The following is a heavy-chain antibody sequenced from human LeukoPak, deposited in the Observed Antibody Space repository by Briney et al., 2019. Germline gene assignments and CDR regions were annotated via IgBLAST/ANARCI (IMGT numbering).Heavy chain of an antibody. CDR3: ARRSVAYSYDSSGYSPVYYFDY. J-gene: IGHJ4*02. CDR2: INHSGST. CDR1: GGSFSGYY. D-gene: IGHD3-22*01. Sequence: PSETLSLTCAVYGGSFSGYYWSWIRQPPGKGLEWIGEINHSGSTNYNPSLKSRVTISVDTSKKQVSLKLSSVSAADTAVYYCARRSVAYSYDSSGYSPVYYFDYWGQGTLVTVSS. V-gene: IGHV4-34*01.